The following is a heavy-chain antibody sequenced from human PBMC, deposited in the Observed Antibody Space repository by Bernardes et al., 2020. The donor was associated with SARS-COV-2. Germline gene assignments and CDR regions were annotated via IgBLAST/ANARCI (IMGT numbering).Heavy chain of an antibody. D-gene: IGHD6-13*01. J-gene: IGHJ4*02. V-gene: IGHV1-3*01. CDR2: INADNGNT. CDR1: GYTFTTYV. Sequence: ASVKVSCKAFGYTFTTYVMHWVRQAPGQRPEWMGWINADNGNTKYSQKFQGRVTITRDTSASTAYMDLSSLTSEDTAVYYCARGGLAAAGTLRYYFDYWGQGTLVTVSS. CDR3: ARGGLAAAGTLRYYFDY.